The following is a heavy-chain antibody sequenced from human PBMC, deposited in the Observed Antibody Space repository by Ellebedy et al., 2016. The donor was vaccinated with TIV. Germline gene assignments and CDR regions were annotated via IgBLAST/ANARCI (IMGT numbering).Heavy chain of an antibody. CDR3: TVPGAVVADTSDY. CDR2: IKSKIDSGTA. J-gene: IGHJ4*02. D-gene: IGHD6-19*01. CDR1: GFGFSNAY. Sequence: GESLKISCAASGFGFSNAYMTWVRQAPGRGLEWVGRIKSKIDSGTADYAAPVKGRFTISRDDSKNTWWLQMNSLKTDDTAVYYCTVPGAVVADTSDYWGQGTLVTVSS. V-gene: IGHV3-15*01.